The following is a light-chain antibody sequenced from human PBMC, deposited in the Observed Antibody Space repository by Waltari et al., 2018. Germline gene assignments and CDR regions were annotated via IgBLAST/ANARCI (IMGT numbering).Light chain of an antibody. CDR2: KAS. V-gene: IGKV1-5*03. CDR3: QQYNSYSLRT. CDR1: QSISNW. J-gene: IGKJ4*01. Sequence: DIQMTQSPSTLSASVGDRFTITCRASQSISNWLAWYQQKPVKAPKLLVYKASTLESGVPTRFSGSGSGTEFTLTISSLQPDDFATYYCQQYNSYSLRTFGGGTKVEIK.